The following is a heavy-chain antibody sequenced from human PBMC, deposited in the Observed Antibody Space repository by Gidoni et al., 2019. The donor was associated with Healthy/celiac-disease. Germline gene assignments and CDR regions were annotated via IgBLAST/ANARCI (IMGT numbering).Heavy chain of an antibody. CDR2: ISSSSSYI. J-gene: IGHJ4*02. Sequence: EVQLVESGGGLVKPGGSLRLSCAASGFTFSSYSMNWVRQAPGKGLELVSSISSSSSYIYYADSVKGRFTISRDNAKNSLYLQMNSLRAEDTAVYYCARGGLGFGELLRYWGQGTLVTVSS. D-gene: IGHD3-10*01. V-gene: IGHV3-21*01. CDR1: GFTFSSYS. CDR3: ARGGLGFGELLRY.